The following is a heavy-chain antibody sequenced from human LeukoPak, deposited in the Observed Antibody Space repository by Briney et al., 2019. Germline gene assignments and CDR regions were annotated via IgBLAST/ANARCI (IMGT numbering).Heavy chain of an antibody. D-gene: IGHD3-10*01. CDR1: GGSISSYY. J-gene: IGHJ4*02. Sequence: SETLSLTCTVSGGSISSYYWSWIRQPPGKGLEWIGYIYYSGSTYYNPSLRSRVTISVDTSKNQFSLKLSSVTAADTAVYYCARGDYYGSGTFDYWGQGTLVTVSS. CDR2: IYYSGST. CDR3: ARGDYYGSGTFDY. V-gene: IGHV4-59*12.